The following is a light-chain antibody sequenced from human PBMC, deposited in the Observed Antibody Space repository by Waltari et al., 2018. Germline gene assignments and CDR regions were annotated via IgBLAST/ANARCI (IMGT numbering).Light chain of an antibody. J-gene: IGKJ2*02. CDR1: HNIGTF. Sequence: DIQMTQSPVSLSASVGDTVTITCRASHNIGTFLSWYQQRPAKAPTVLIYAASTLQRGVPSRFSGSGSGTDFTLTIFSLQPEDFATYFCQQTYNALCCTFGQGTKLEIK. CDR3: QQTYNALCCT. V-gene: IGKV1-39*01. CDR2: AAS.